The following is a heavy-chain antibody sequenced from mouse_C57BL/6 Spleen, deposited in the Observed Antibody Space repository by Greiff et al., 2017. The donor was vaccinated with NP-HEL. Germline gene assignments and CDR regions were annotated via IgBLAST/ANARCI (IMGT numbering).Heavy chain of an antibody. CDR2: IYPRSGNT. CDR3: ARSGAVVGYYAMDY. D-gene: IGHD1-1*01. Sequence: VKLQESGAELARPGASVKLSCKASGYTFTSCGISWVKQRTGQGLEWIGEIYPRSGNTYYNEKFKGKATLTADKSSSTAYMELRSLTSEDSAVYFCARSGAVVGYYAMDYWGQGTSVTVSS. J-gene: IGHJ4*01. CDR1: GYTFTSCG. V-gene: IGHV1-81*01.